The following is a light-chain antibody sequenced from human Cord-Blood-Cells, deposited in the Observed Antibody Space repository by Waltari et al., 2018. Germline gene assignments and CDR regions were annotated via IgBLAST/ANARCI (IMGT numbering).Light chain of an antibody. V-gene: IGKV3-15*01. Sequence: EIVMTPSPATLSVSPGASATLSCRASQSVSSNLAWYQQKPGQAPRLLIYGASTRATGIPARFRGSGSGTEFTLTISSRQSEDFAVYYCQQYNNWPLTFGQGTKVEIK. CDR1: QSVSSN. J-gene: IGKJ1*01. CDR3: QQYNNWPLT. CDR2: GAS.